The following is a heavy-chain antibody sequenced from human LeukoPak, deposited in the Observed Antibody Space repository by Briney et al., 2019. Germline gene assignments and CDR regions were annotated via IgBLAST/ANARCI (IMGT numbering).Heavy chain of an antibody. CDR2: IIPIFGTA. CDR3: ARERDYGSGSLYWFDP. Sequence: SVKVSCKASVGTFSSYAISWVRQAPGQGLEWMGGIIPIFGTANYAQKFQGRVTITADESTSTAYMELSSLRSEDTAVYYCARERDYGSGSLYWFDPWGQGTLVTVSS. CDR1: VGTFSSYA. J-gene: IGHJ5*02. D-gene: IGHD3-10*01. V-gene: IGHV1-69*13.